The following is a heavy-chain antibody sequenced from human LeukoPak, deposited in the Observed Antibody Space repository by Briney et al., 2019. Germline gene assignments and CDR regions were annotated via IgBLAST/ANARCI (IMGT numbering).Heavy chain of an antibody. CDR1: GFTFKIYG. D-gene: IGHD3-22*01. CDR2: ICYIGTTT. J-gene: IGHJ3*01. Sequence: GRSLRLSCAPSGFTFKIYGIHWVRQAPGKGLDWVADICYIGTTTYNGDSVKGRFAIYRDNSKNTPFLQMNSLRSEDPGIYYCARDDYDRSNYDGRDFRGRGKMGTVSS. V-gene: IGHV3-33*01. CDR3: ARDDYDRSNYDGRDF.